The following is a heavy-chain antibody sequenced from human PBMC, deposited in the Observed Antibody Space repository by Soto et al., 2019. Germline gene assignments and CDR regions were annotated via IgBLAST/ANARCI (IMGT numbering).Heavy chain of an antibody. V-gene: IGHV1-69*13. J-gene: IGHJ3*02. CDR1: GGTFSSYA. CDR3: ARDYTPRTYCGGDCYFGVAFDI. D-gene: IGHD2-21*02. CDR2: IIPIFGTA. Sequence: SVKVSCKASGGTFSSYAISWVRQAPGQGLEWMGGIIPIFGTANYAQKFQGRVTITADESTSTAYMELSSLRSEDTAVYYCARDYTPRTYCGGDCYFGVAFDIWGQGTMVTVSS.